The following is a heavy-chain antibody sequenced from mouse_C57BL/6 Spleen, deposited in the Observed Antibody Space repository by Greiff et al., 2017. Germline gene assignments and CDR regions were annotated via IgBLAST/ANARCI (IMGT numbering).Heavy chain of an antibody. V-gene: IGHV1-26*01. CDR2: INPNNGGT. J-gene: IGHJ3*01. CDR3: AISGPRFAY. Sequence: EVQLQQSGPELVKPGASVKISCKASGYTFTDYYMNWVKQSHGKSLEWIGDINPNNGGTSYNQKFKGKATLPVDKSSSTAYMELRSLTSEDSAVYYCAISGPRFAYWGQGTLGTVSA. D-gene: IGHD1-3*01. CDR1: GYTFTDYY.